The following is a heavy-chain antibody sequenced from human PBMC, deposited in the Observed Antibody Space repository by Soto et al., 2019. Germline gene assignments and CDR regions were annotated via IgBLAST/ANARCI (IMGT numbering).Heavy chain of an antibody. CDR2: IVPIFGPA. V-gene: IGHV1-69*12. D-gene: IGHD2-15*01. CDR1: GGTFSSYG. CDR3: ARERGGHIDY. Sequence: QVQLVQSGAEVTKPGSSVKVSCKASGGTFSSYGISWVRQAPGQGLEWMGGIVPIFGPANHAQKFRGRVTITADQSTSTAYVDLSSLKSEDTAMYYCARERGGHIDYWGQGTLVIVSA. J-gene: IGHJ4*02.